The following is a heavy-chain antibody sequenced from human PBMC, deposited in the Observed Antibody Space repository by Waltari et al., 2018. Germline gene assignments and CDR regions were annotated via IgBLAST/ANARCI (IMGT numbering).Heavy chain of an antibody. V-gene: IGHV4-38-2*01. CDR2: IYHSGST. Sequence: QVQLQESGPGLVKPSETLSLTCAVSGYSIHSNYYWGWIRQPPGKGLEWIGSIYHSGSTYYNPSLKSRVTISVDTSKNQFSLKLSSVTAADTAVYYCARVGKVRDYYYYYMDVWGKGTTVTVSS. D-gene: IGHD1-1*01. CDR1: GYSIHSNYY. CDR3: ARVGKVRDYYYYYMDV. J-gene: IGHJ6*03.